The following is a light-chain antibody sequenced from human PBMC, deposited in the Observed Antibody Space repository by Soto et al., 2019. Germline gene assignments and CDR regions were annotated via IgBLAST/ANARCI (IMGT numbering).Light chain of an antibody. CDR1: QSVSSK. CDR3: QQYNSWPRT. CDR2: GAS. V-gene: IGKV3-15*01. Sequence: EIVMTQSPATLSVSPGERATLSCRASQSVSSKLGWYQQKPGQAPRLLIYGASIRATGIPARFSGSGSGTEFTFTISSLQSEDFAVYYCQQYNSWPRTFGPGTKVDIK. J-gene: IGKJ3*01.